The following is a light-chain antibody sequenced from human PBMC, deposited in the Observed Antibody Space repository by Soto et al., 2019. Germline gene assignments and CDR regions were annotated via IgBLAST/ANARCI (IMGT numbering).Light chain of an antibody. V-gene: IGLV2-14*01. CDR1: ARDVGVYNY. CDR3: SSYTGSSTPYV. CDR2: EVS. J-gene: IGLJ1*01. Sequence: QSALTQPASVSGSPGQSITISCTGTARDVGVYNYISWYQHHPGKAPKLMIFEVSNRPSGVSNRFSGSKSGNTASLTISGLPAEDEADYFCSSYTGSSTPYVFGTGTKLTVL.